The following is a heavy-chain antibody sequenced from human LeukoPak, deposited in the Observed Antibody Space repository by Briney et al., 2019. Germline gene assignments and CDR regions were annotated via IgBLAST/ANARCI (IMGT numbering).Heavy chain of an antibody. CDR2: MNPNSGNT. V-gene: IGHV1-8*01. CDR3: ARARGSGSYSSAYYFDY. CDR1: AYTFTSYD. Sequence: ASVKVPCKASAYTFTSYDINWVRQATGQGLEWMGWMNPNSGNTGYAQKFQGRVTMTRNTSIITAYMELSSLRSEDTAVYYCARARGSGSYSSAYYFDYWGQGTLVTVSS. J-gene: IGHJ4*02. D-gene: IGHD3-10*01.